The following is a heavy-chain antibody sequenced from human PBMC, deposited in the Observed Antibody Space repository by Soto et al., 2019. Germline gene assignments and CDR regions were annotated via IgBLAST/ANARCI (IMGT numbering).Heavy chain of an antibody. Sequence: GGSLRLSCSASGFTFSSYAMHWVRQAPGKGLEYVSAISSNGGSTYYADSVKGRFTISRDNSKNTLYLQMSSLRAEDTAVYYCVKEEGRQYYYGSGTDYWGQGTLVTVSS. CDR3: VKEEGRQYYYGSGTDY. V-gene: IGHV3-64D*08. CDR1: GFTFSSYA. CDR2: ISSNGGST. J-gene: IGHJ4*02. D-gene: IGHD3-10*01.